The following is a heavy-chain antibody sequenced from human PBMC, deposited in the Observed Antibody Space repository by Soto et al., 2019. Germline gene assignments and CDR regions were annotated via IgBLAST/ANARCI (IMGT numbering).Heavy chain of an antibody. V-gene: IGHV4-34*01. Sequence: QVQLQQWGAGLLKPSETLSLTCAVYGGSFSGYYWSWIRQPPGKGLEWIGEINHSGSTNYNPSLKSRVTISVDTAKNQFSLKLTSVTAADTAVYYRARGRYYYGSGSYNWGQGTLVTVSS. D-gene: IGHD3-10*01. CDR2: INHSGST. J-gene: IGHJ4*02. CDR3: ARGRYYYGSGSYN. CDR1: GGSFSGYY.